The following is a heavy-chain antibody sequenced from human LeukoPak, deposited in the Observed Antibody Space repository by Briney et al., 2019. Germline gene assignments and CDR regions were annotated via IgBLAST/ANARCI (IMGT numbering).Heavy chain of an antibody. CDR3: ARELRGGSYDRYDAFDI. J-gene: IGHJ3*02. D-gene: IGHD1-26*01. CDR2: ISSSSSTI. Sequence: GGSLRLSCAASGFTFSSYSMNWVRQAPGKGLEWVSYISSSSSTIYYADSVKGRFTISRDNAKNSLYLQMNSLRAEDTAVYYCARELRGGSYDRYDAFDIWGQGTMVTVSS. V-gene: IGHV3-48*04. CDR1: GFTFSSYS.